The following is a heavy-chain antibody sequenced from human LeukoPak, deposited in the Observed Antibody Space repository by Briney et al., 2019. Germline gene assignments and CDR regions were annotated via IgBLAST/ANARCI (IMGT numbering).Heavy chain of an antibody. D-gene: IGHD2-2*01. V-gene: IGHV4-61*01. Sequence: PSETPSPTCTVSGGSRSSSSYYWSWIPQPPGKGLEWVGYLSYSGSTNYNPSLKSRVSISVDTSKNQFSLKLSSVTAADTAVYYCARYPHCSSTDCYVTWGQGTLVIVPA. CDR3: ARYPHCSSTDCYVT. CDR2: LSYSGST. CDR1: GGSRSSSSYY. J-gene: IGHJ4*02.